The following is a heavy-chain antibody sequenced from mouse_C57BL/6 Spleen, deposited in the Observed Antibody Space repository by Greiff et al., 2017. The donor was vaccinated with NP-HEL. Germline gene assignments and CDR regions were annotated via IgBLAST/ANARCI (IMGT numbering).Heavy chain of an antibody. CDR1: GYSFTGYY. V-gene: IGHV1-42*01. D-gene: IGHD1-1*01. Sequence: VQLQQSGPELVKPGASVKISCKASGYSFTGYYMNWVKQSPEKSLEWIGEINPSTGGTTYNQKFKAKATLTVDMSSSTAYMQLKSLTSDDSAVYYCARSRAHYYGSSYWYFDVWGTGTTVTVSS. CDR2: INPSTGGT. CDR3: ARSRAHYYGSSYWYFDV. J-gene: IGHJ1*03.